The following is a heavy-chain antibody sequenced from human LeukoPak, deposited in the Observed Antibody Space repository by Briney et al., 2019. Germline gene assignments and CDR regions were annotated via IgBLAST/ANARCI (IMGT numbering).Heavy chain of an antibody. CDR1: GFTFSSYA. D-gene: IGHD3-3*01. CDR2: ISGSGGST. CDR3: AKDQDRITIFGVVITDFDY. J-gene: IGHJ4*02. Sequence: GGSLRLSCAASGFTFSSYAMSWVRHAPGKGLEWVSAISGSGGSTYYADSVKGRFTISRDNSKNTLYLQMNSLRAEDTAVYYCAKDQDRITIFGVVITDFDYWGQGTLVTVSS. V-gene: IGHV3-23*01.